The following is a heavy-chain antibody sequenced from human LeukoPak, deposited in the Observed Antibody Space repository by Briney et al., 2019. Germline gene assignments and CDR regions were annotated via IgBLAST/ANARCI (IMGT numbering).Heavy chain of an antibody. D-gene: IGHD1-26*01. V-gene: IGHV3-23*01. J-gene: IGHJ4*02. CDR3: AKLDMEWELGADY. CDR2: ISGSGGST. CDR1: GFTFSSYA. Sequence: GGSLRLSCAASGFTFSSYAMSWVRQAPGKGLEWVSAISGSGGSTYYADSVKGRFTISRDNSKNTLYLQMNSLRAEDTAVYYRAKLDMEWELGADYWGQGTLVTVSS.